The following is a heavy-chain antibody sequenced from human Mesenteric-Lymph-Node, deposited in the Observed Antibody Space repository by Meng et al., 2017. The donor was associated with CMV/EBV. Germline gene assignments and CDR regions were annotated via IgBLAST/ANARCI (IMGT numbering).Heavy chain of an antibody. J-gene: IGHJ4*02. D-gene: IGHD2-2*02. CDR2: ITWNSGTI. Sequence: GGSLRLSCAASGFTFNDYAMHWVRQAPGKGLEWVSGITWNSGTIAYVDSVKGRFTISRDNAKNSLYLQMNSLRDDDTALYYCARENPDYTFDYWGQGTLVTVSS. CDR1: GFTFNDYA. CDR3: ARENPDYTFDY. V-gene: IGHV3-9*01.